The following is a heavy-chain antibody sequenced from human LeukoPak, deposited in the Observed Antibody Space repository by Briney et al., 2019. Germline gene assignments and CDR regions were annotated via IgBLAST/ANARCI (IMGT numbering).Heavy chain of an antibody. CDR3: SRESGAFSPFGY. CDR1: GGSISRNNW. V-gene: IGHV4-4*02. Sequence: SETLSLTCEVSGGSISRNNWWSWVRQSPGQGLEWIGEISLSGHTNYNPSLQSRVTMSLDESKNQVSLDLASVTDADTAVYYCSRESGAFSPFGYWGQGTLVTVHS. CDR2: ISLSGHT. D-gene: IGHD1-26*01. J-gene: IGHJ4*02.